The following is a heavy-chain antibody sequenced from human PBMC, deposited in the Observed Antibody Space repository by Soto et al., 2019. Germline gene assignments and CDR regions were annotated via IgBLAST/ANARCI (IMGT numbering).Heavy chain of an antibody. CDR3: AKDLADYYYGMDV. CDR1: GFTFSSYG. V-gene: IGHV3-30*18. Sequence: QVQLVESGGGVVQPGRSLRLSCAASGFTFSSYGMHWVRQAPGKGLEWVAVISYDGSNKYYADSVKGRFTISRDNSKNTLYLQMNSLRAEDTAVYYCAKDLADYYYGMDVWGQGTTVTVSS. J-gene: IGHJ6*02. CDR2: ISYDGSNK.